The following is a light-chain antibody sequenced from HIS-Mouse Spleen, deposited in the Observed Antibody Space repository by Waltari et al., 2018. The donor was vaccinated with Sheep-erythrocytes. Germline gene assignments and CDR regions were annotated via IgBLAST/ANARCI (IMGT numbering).Light chain of an antibody. CDR1: QSVLYSSNNKKY. V-gene: IGKV4-1*01. Sequence: DIVMTQSPDSLAVSLGERATINCKSSQSVLYSSNNKKYLAWYQQKPGQTPTLFIYWASTRESGVPVRFSGSGSATDFTLTISSLQAEDVAVYDCQQYYSTLLTFGGGTKVEIK. CDR2: WAS. J-gene: IGKJ4*01. CDR3: QQYYSTLLT.